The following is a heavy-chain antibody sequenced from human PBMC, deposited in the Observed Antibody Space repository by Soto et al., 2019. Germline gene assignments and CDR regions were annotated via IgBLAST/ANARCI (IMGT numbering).Heavy chain of an antibody. CDR3: ATETSYGGYAY. Sequence: ALRLSWAACGFTFSSYSINWVRQAPGKGLEWVSYISSSSSTIYYADSVRGRFTISRDNAKNSLYLQMNSLRAEDTAVYYCATETSYGGYAYWGRGTLVTVSS. J-gene: IGHJ4*02. V-gene: IGHV3-48*01. D-gene: IGHD5-12*01. CDR2: ISSSSSTI. CDR1: GFTFSSYS.